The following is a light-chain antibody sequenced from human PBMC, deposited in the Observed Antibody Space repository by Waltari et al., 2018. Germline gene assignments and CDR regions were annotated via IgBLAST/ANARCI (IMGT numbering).Light chain of an antibody. CDR3: CSFAGSNTYV. V-gene: IGLV2-23*01. Sequence: HSALTQPASVSGSPGQSITISCTGASSDVGSYNLVSWYQQYTGKAPKLIIYEGSKRPPGVSNRFSGSKSGNTGSLTISGLQVEDEADYYCCSFAGSNTYVLGTGTKVSVL. CDR2: EGS. J-gene: IGLJ1*01. CDR1: SSDVGSYNL.